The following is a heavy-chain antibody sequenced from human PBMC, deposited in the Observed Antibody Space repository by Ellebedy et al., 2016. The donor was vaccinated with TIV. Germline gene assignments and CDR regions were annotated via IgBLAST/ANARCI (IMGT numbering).Heavy chain of an antibody. Sequence: GESLKISXAASEFIFSSYAMQWVRQAPGKGLEWVAIISNDGYDEYYADSVKGRFTISRDKSKNTVHLQMDSLRPEDTAVYFCARSRGWGLVLVGGKTPLDSWGQGTLVSVSS. J-gene: IGHJ4*02. V-gene: IGHV3-30-3*01. CDR2: ISNDGYDE. CDR3: ARSRGWGLVLVGGKTPLDS. CDR1: EFIFSSYA. D-gene: IGHD3-16*01.